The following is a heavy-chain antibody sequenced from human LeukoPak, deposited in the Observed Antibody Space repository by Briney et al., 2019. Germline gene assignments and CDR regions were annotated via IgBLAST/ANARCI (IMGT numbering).Heavy chain of an antibody. J-gene: IGHJ4*02. D-gene: IGHD6-19*01. V-gene: IGHV4-61*02. CDR1: GGSISSGSYY. CDR3: ASQRRSSGWYFKGGVY. CDR2: IYRSGST. Sequence: SETLSLTCTVSGGSISSGSYYWNWIRQPAGKRLEWIGRIYRSGSTNYNPSLKSRVTISVDTSKNQFSLKLSSVTAADTAVYYCASQRRSSGWYFKGGVYWGQGTLVTVSS.